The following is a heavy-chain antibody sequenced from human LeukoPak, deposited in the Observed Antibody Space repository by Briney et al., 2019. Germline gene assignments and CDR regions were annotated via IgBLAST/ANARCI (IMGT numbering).Heavy chain of an antibody. Sequence: SETLSLTCAVYGGSFSGYYWSWIRQPPGKGLEWFGEINHSGSTNYNPSLKSRVTISVDTSKNQFSLKLSSVTAADTAVYYCARARRYCSSTSCAHYYYMDVWGKGTTVTVSS. CDR3: ARARRYCSSTSCAHYYYMDV. CDR2: INHSGST. D-gene: IGHD2-2*01. J-gene: IGHJ6*03. CDR1: GGSFSGYY. V-gene: IGHV4-34*01.